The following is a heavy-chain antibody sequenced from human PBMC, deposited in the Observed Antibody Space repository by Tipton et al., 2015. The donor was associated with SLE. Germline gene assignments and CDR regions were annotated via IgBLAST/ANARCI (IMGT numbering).Heavy chain of an antibody. D-gene: IGHD3/OR15-3a*01. CDR2: IYYSGST. Sequence: TLSLTCTVSGGSISSGSYYWSWIRQPAGKGLEWIGRIYYSGSTYYNPSLKSRVTISVDTSKNQFSLKLSSVTAADTAVYYCARDRTGTWGQGTLVTVSS. CDR1: GGSISSGSYY. CDR3: ARDRTGT. V-gene: IGHV4-61*02. J-gene: IGHJ5*02.